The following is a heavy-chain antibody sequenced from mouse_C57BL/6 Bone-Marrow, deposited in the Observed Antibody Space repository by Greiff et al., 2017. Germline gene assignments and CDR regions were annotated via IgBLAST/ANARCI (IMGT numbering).Heavy chain of an antibody. CDR2: IYPGSGST. CDR3: ARGRDYYGKDFDY. J-gene: IGHJ2*01. CDR1: GYTFTSYW. Sequence: QVQLQQPGAELVKPGASVKMSCKASGYTFTSYWITWVKQRPGQGLEWIGDIYPGSGSTNYNEKFKSKATLTVDTSSSTAYMQLSSLTSEDSAVYYCARGRDYYGKDFDYWGQGTTLTVSS. V-gene: IGHV1-55*01. D-gene: IGHD1-1*01.